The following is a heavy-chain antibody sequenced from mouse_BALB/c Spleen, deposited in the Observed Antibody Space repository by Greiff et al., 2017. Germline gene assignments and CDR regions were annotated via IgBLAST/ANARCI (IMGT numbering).Heavy chain of an antibody. J-gene: IGHJ4*01. D-gene: IGHD2-1*01. V-gene: IGHV1-62-2*01. CDR2: FYPGSGNI. CDR3: ARHEGVYYGYAMDY. CDR1: GYTFTEYI. Sequence: QVHVKQSGAELVKPGASVKLSCKASGYTFTEYIIHWVKQRSGQGLEWIGWFYPGSGNIKYNEKFKDKATLTADKSSSTVYMELSRLTSEDSAVYFCARHEGVYYGYAMDYWGQGTSVTVSS.